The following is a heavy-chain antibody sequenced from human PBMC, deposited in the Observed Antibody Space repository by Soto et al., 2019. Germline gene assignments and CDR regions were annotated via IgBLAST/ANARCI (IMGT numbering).Heavy chain of an antibody. D-gene: IGHD5-18*01. J-gene: IGHJ5*01. V-gene: IGHV3-48*01. Sequence: PGGSLRLSCAASGFSFSTYSMNWVRQAPGKGLEWIAFIRSSNGDIYYADSVKGRFTISSDSAQNSLYLQMNSLTAEDTAIYYCARDYNYAYDSWGQGTLVTVSS. CDR2: IRSSNGDI. CDR3: ARDYNYAYDS. CDR1: GFSFSTYS.